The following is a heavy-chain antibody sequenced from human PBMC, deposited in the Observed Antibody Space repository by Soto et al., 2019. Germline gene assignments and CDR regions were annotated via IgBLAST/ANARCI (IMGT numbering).Heavy chain of an antibody. Sequence: GGSLRLSCAASGFTFSDHYMDWVRQAPGKGLEWVGRIRNKANRYTTEYAASVKGRFTISRDDSKNSLYLQMSSLKTEDTAVYYCASVKSPFDYWGQGTLVTVSS. CDR3: ASVKSPFDY. CDR2: IRNKANRYTT. J-gene: IGHJ4*02. CDR1: GFTFSDHY. V-gene: IGHV3-72*01.